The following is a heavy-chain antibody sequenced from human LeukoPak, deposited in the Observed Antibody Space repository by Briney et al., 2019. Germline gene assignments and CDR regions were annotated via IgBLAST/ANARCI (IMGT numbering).Heavy chain of an antibody. CDR1: GGSISSYY. CDR3: ARDRAYLKDIVVVPAAKGFDY. D-gene: IGHD2-2*01. V-gene: IGHV4-59*01. J-gene: IGHJ4*02. CDR2: IYYSGST. Sequence: SETLSLTCTVSGGSISSYYWSWIRQPPGKGLEWIGYIYYSGSTNYNPSLKSRVTISVDTSKNQFSLKLSSVTAADTAVYYCARDRAYLKDIVVVPAAKGFDYWGQGTLVTVSS.